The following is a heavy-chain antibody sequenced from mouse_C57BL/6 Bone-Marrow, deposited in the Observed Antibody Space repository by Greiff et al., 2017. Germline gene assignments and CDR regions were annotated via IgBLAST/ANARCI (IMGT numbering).Heavy chain of an antibody. CDR3: ARYTYYVFDY. V-gene: IGHV7-3*01. J-gene: IGHJ2*01. Sequence: EVKLVESGGGLVQPGGSLSLSCAASGFTFTDYYMSWVRQPPGKALEWLGFIRNKANGYTTEYSASVKGRFTISRDNSQSIIYLQMNALRAEDSATYYCARYTYYVFDYWGQGTTLTVSS. CDR2: IRNKANGYTT. CDR1: GFTFTDYY. D-gene: IGHD2-10*01.